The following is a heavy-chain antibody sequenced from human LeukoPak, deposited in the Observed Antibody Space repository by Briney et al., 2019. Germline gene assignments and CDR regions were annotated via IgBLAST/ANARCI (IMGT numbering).Heavy chain of an antibody. CDR1: GFTFSSYA. Sequence: GGSLRLSCAASGFTFSSYAMSWVRQAPGKGLEWVSDINGSGGSTYYADSVKGRFTISRDNSKNTLYLQMNSLRAEDTAVYYCAKAGDAYYDILTGYQPSYYFDYWGQGTLVTVSS. CDR3: AKAGDAYYDILTGYQPSYYFDY. CDR2: INGSGGST. D-gene: IGHD3-9*01. V-gene: IGHV3-23*01. J-gene: IGHJ4*02.